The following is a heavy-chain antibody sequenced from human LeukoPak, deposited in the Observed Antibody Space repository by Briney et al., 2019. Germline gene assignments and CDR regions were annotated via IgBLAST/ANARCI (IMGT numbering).Heavy chain of an antibody. V-gene: IGHV3-21*04. Sequence: GGSLRLSCAASGFTFSSYSMNWVRQAPGKGLEWVSSISSSSSYIYYADSVKGRFTISRDNAKNSLYLQMNSLRAEDMALYYCAKDRVYSSGWPGGFDYWGQGTLVTVSS. CDR1: GFTFSSYS. CDR3: AKDRVYSSGWPGGFDY. J-gene: IGHJ4*02. CDR2: ISSSSSYI. D-gene: IGHD6-19*01.